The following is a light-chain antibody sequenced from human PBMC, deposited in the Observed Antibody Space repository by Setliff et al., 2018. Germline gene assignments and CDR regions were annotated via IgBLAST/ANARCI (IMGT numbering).Light chain of an antibody. CDR1: SSDIGGYNY. J-gene: IGLJ2*01. CDR3: SSYTTTSTVG. Sequence: QSVLTQPASVSGSPGQSITISCTGSSSDIGGYNYVSWYQQHPGKAPKLMIYDVNERPSGVSNRFSGSKSGNTASLTISGLQAEDEADYYCSSYTTTSTVGIGGGTKVTVL. V-gene: IGLV2-14*01. CDR2: DVN.